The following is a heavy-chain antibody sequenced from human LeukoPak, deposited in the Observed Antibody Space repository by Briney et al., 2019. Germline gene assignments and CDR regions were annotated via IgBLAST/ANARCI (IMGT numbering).Heavy chain of an antibody. CDR3: AKSRSLRGIAVAGNLNYFDY. V-gene: IGHV3-9*03. CDR1: GFTFDDYA. D-gene: IGHD6-19*01. J-gene: IGHJ4*02. CDR2: ISWNSGSI. Sequence: GGSLRLSCAASGFTFDDYARHWVRQAPGKGLEWVSGISWNSGSIGYADSVKVRFTISRDNAKNSLYLQMNSLRAEDMALYYCAKSRSLRGIAVAGNLNYFDYWGQGTLVTVSS.